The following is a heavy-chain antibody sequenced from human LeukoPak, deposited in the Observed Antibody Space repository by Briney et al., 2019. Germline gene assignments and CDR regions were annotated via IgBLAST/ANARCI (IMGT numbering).Heavy chain of an antibody. Sequence: ASVKGSCKASGGTFSSYAISWVRQAPGQGLEWMGRIIPIFGIANYAQKFQGRVTITADKSTSTAYMELSSLRSEDTAVYYCARYGGNSAYYYYGMVVWGQGTTVTVSS. CDR1: GGTFSSYA. D-gene: IGHD4-23*01. CDR2: IIPIFGIA. V-gene: IGHV1-69*04. CDR3: ARYGGNSAYYYYGMVV. J-gene: IGHJ6*02.